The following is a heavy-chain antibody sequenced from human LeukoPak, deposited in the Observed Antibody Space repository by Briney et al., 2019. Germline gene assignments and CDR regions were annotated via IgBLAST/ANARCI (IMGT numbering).Heavy chain of an antibody. J-gene: IGHJ4*02. CDR3: ARGWIAETTVVTPYNY. V-gene: IGHV1-69*13. D-gene: IGHD4-23*01. CDR2: IIPIFGTA. Sequence: GASVKVSSKASGGTFSNYAVNWVRQAPGQGLEWMGGIIPIFGTAHYAQKFQGRVTITADESTSTAYMQLSSLRSEDTAVYYCARGWIAETTVVTPYNYWGQGTLVTVSS. CDR1: GGTFSNYA.